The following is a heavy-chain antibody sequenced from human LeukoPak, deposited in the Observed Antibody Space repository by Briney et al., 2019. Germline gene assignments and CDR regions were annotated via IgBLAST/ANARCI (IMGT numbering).Heavy chain of an antibody. V-gene: IGHV4-39*07. Sequence: GSLRLSCAASGFTFSSYWMHWIRQPPGKGLEWIGSIYYSGSTYYNPSLKSRVTISVDTSKSQFSLKLSSVTAADTAVYYCARVYCSSTSCYTPTFDYWGQGTLVTVSS. CDR2: IYYSGST. CDR1: GFTFSSYW. D-gene: IGHD2-2*02. J-gene: IGHJ4*02. CDR3: ARVYCSSTSCYTPTFDY.